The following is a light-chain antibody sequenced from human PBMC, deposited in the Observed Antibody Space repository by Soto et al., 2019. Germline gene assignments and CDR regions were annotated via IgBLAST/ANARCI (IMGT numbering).Light chain of an antibody. CDR2: DAS. V-gene: IGKV1-9*01. CDR3: QQVNVYPST. CDR1: QVISSY. J-gene: IGKJ4*01. Sequence: IQLTQSPSSLSASVVDRVTITCRASQVISSYLGWYQQKPGKAPNLLIYDASTLHSGVPSRFSGGGSGTDFTLTISSLQPEDFATYYCQQVNVYPSTFGGGTKVDI.